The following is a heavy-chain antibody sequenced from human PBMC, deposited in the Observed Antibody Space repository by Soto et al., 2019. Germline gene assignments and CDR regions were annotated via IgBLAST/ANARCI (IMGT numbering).Heavy chain of an antibody. CDR2: IYYSGTT. Sequence: QLQLQESGPGLVKPSETLSLTCTVSGGSISSGSSYWGWIRQPPGKGPEWIGSIYYSGTTYYNPSLKSRVTISVDTSKNQFSLKLSSVTAADTAVYYCARHSPVVVADTSQIPERDYFDYWGQGTLVTVSS. CDR3: ARHSPVVVADTSQIPERDYFDY. V-gene: IGHV4-39*01. J-gene: IGHJ4*02. CDR1: GGSISSGSSY. D-gene: IGHD2-15*01.